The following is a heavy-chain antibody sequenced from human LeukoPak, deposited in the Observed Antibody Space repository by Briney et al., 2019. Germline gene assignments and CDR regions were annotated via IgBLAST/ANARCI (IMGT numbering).Heavy chain of an antibody. V-gene: IGHV3-23*01. CDR2: ISGSGGST. Sequence: GGSLRLSCAASGFTFSSYAMNWVRQAPGKGLEWVSAISGSGGSTYYADSVKGRFTISRDNSKNTLYLQMNSLRAEDTAVYYRARRNWGSTFDYWGQGTLVTVSS. D-gene: IGHD7-27*01. J-gene: IGHJ4*02. CDR1: GFTFSSYA. CDR3: ARRNWGSTFDY.